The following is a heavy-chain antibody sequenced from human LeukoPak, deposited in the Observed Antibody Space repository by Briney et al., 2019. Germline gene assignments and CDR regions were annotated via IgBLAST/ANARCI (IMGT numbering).Heavy chain of an antibody. D-gene: IGHD2-21*02. Sequence: GGSLRLSCAASGFTVSSNYMSWVRQAPGKGLEWVSVIYSGVSTYYADSVKGRFTISRDNSKNTLYLQMNSLRAEDTAVYYCRIRGGDCSSIDDWGQGTLVTVSS. CDR2: IYSGVST. V-gene: IGHV3-53*01. J-gene: IGHJ4*02. CDR3: RIRGGDCSSIDD. CDR1: GFTVSSNY.